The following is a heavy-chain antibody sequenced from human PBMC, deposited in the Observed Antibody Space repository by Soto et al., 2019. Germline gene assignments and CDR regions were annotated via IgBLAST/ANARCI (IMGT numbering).Heavy chain of an antibody. CDR2: FEPEAGET. CDR3: GTGLYSRTWYPPFDY. Sequence: QVQLMQSGAEVRKPGASVKVSCKVSGNTLTELSMHWVRQAPGKGPEWMGGFEPEAGETIYAQKFQGRVTMTEDTSTDTAYMELSSLRSEDTAVYYCGTGLYSRTWYPPFDYWGQGTLVTVSS. CDR1: GNTLTELS. V-gene: IGHV1-24*01. J-gene: IGHJ4*02. D-gene: IGHD6-13*01.